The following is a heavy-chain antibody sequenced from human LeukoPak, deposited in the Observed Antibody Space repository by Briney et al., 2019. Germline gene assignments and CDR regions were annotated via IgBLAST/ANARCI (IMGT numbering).Heavy chain of an antibody. CDR2: ISWNSGSI. CDR3: ARARSLYGSGLGFYYFDY. Sequence: QAGGSLRLSCAASGLTFDDYAMHWVRQAPGKGLEWVSGISWNSGSIGYADSVKGRFTISRDNAKNSLYLQMNSLRAEDTAVYYCARARSLYGSGLGFYYFDYWGQGTLVTVSS. V-gene: IGHV3-9*01. J-gene: IGHJ4*02. CDR1: GLTFDDYA. D-gene: IGHD3-10*01.